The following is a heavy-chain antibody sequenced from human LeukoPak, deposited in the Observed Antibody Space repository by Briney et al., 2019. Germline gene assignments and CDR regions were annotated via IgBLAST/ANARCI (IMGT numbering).Heavy chain of an antibody. Sequence: GASVKVSCKASGYTFTSYGISWVRQAPGQGLEWMGWISAYYGNTNYAQKLQGRVTMTTDTSTSTAYMELRSLRSDDTAVYYCAREGLYGDYVGDAFDIWGQGTMVTVSS. J-gene: IGHJ3*02. CDR2: ISAYYGNT. D-gene: IGHD4-17*01. V-gene: IGHV1-18*01. CDR3: AREGLYGDYVGDAFDI. CDR1: GYTFTSYG.